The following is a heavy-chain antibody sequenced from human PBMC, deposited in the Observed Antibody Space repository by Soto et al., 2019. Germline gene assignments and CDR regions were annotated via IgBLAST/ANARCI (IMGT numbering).Heavy chain of an antibody. CDR2: ISTYSGDT. CDR3: ARAFFYQGSDSRGYSFDAFDF. Sequence: GASVKVSCKASGYTFFTYDISWVRQAPGQGLEWMGWISTYSGDTKYAQKFQGRVTMTTDTSTTTAYLELRSLRSDDTAVYYCARAFFYQGSDSRGYSFDAFDFWGPGTLVTVSS. V-gene: IGHV1-18*01. D-gene: IGHD3-22*01. CDR1: GYTFFTYD. J-gene: IGHJ3*01.